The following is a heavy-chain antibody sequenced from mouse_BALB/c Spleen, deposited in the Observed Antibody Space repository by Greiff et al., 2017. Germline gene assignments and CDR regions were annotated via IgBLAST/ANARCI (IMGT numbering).Heavy chain of an antibody. CDR1: GFTFSSYT. D-gene: IGHD2-4*01. CDR3: ARCYDYDDGALDY. CDR2: ISSGGGNT. V-gene: IGHV5-9*03. J-gene: IGHJ2*01. Sequence: EVMLVESGGGLVKPGGSLKLSCAASGFTFSSYTMSWVRQTPEKRLEWVATISSGGGNTYYPDSVKGRFTISRDNAKNNLYLQMSSLRSEDTALYYCARCYDYDDGALDYWGQGTTLTVSS.